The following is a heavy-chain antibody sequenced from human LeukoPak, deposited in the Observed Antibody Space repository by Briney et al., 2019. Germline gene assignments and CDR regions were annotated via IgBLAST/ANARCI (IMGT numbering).Heavy chain of an antibody. V-gene: IGHV1-69*13. CDR2: IIPIFGTA. CDR3: ARAPIGYCSSTSCYPFDY. D-gene: IGHD2-2*01. Sequence: SVKVSCKASGGTFSSYAISWVRQAPGQGLEWMGGIIPIFGTANYAQKFQGRVTITADESTSTAYMKLSSLRSEDTAVYYCARAPIGYCSSTSCYPFDYWGQGTLVTVSS. CDR1: GGTFSSYA. J-gene: IGHJ4*02.